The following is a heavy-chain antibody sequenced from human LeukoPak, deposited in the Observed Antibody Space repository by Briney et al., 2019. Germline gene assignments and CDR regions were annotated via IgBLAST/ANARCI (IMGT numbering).Heavy chain of an antibody. V-gene: IGHV4-4*07. CDR2: IYVTGTT. J-gene: IGHJ1*01. CDR1: GGSISTNY. Sequence: PSETLSLTCTVSGGSISTNYWNWIRQSAGKGLEWIGRIYVTGTTYYNPSLKSRLTMSVDASRNQFFLTLSSVTAADTAVYYCARGGPDLAREYFQYWGQGTLVTVS. D-gene: IGHD5-12*01. CDR3: ARGGPDLAREYFQY.